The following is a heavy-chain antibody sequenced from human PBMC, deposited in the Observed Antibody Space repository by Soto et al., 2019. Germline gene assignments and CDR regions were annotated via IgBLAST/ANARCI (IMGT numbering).Heavy chain of an antibody. CDR2: ISGSGGST. Sequence: GGSLRLSCAASGFTFSNYAMSWVRQAPGKGLEWVSAISGSGGSTYYADSVKGRFTISRDNSKNTLYLQMNSLGAGDTAVYYCAKNSSGYYDPSDYWGQGTLVTVSS. V-gene: IGHV3-23*01. CDR3: AKNSSGYYDPSDY. J-gene: IGHJ4*02. D-gene: IGHD3-22*01. CDR1: GFTFSNYA.